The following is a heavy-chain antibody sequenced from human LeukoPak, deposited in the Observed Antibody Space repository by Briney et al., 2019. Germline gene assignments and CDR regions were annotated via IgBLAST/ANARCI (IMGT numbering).Heavy chain of an antibody. CDR1: GVTVSSNY. V-gene: IGHV3-53*01. D-gene: IGHD3-16*01. CDR3: ARNQQLGGHSYYYYGMAV. Sequence: GGSLRLSCAASGVTVSSNYMSWVRQAPGKGLEWVSVIYSGGSTYYADSVKGRFTISRDNSKNTLYLQMNSLRAEDTAIYYCARNQQLGGHSYYYYGMAVWGKGTTVTVSS. J-gene: IGHJ6*04. CDR2: IYSGGST.